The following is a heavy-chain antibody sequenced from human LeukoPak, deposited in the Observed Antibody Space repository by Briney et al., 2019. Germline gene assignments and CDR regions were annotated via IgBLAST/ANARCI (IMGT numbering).Heavy chain of an antibody. CDR2: MYGTGIT. CDR3: ARDPGGGPTHGY. V-gene: IGHV3-66*03. CDR1: GVTVSNNY. J-gene: IGHJ4*02. Sequence: PGGSLRLSCAASGVTVSNNYISWVRQAPGKGLEWVSVMYGTGITQYGDSVRGRFTISRDNSKNTVYLQMDSLKPEDTAVYYCARDPGGGPTHGYWGQGTPVTVSS. D-gene: IGHD1-26*01.